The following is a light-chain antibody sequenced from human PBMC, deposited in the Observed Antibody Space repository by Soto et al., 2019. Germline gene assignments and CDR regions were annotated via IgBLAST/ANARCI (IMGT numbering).Light chain of an antibody. CDR3: AAWDDSLNGRV. Sequence: QSALTQPPSASGTPGQRVIISCSGTSSNIGSNTVSWYQQSPGAAPKLLIYINNQRPSGVPDRISGSKSGTSASLAISGLQSDDEADYYCAAWDDSLNGRVFGGGTKVTVL. J-gene: IGLJ2*01. CDR2: INN. V-gene: IGLV1-44*01. CDR1: SSNIGSNT.